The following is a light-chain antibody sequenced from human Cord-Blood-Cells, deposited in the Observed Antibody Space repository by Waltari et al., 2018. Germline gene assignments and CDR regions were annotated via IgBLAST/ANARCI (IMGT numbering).Light chain of an antibody. V-gene: IGKV3-11*01. J-gene: IGKJ1*01. CDR3: QQRSNWPRT. CDR2: DAS. Sequence: EFVLSQSTLPLPLSPGESATLSCRASQSVISYLAWYQQKPGQAPRLLIYDASNRATGIPARFSGSGSGTDFTLTISSLELQDFAVYYCQQRSNWPRTFGQGTKVEIK. CDR1: QSVISY.